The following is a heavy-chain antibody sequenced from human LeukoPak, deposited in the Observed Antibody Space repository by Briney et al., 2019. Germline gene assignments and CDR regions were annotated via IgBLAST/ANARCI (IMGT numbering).Heavy chain of an antibody. CDR1: GGSISSYY. J-gene: IGHJ5*02. V-gene: IGHV4-59*12. CDR3: ARAIKYCSGGSCYNWFDP. CDR2: IYYSGST. D-gene: IGHD2-15*01. Sequence: KASETLSLTCTVSGGSISSYYWSWIRQPPGKGLEWIGYIYYSGSTYYNPSLKSRVTISVDTSKNQFSLKLSSVTAADTAVYYCARAIKYCSGGSCYNWFDPWGQGTLVTVSS.